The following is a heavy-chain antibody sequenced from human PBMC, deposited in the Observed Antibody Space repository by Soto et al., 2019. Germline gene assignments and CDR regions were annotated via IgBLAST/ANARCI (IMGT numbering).Heavy chain of an antibody. J-gene: IGHJ6*02. CDR1: VYNFSNYW. Sequence: LGESLKISCKGSVYNFSNYWIAWLSQTPWKGLYLMGRIDPSDSYTNYSPSFQGHVTISADKSIGTAYLQWSSLKASDTAMYYCATHPPYCSGGSCYSDHGMDVWGQGTTVTVSS. CDR3: ATHPPYCSGGSCYSDHGMDV. V-gene: IGHV5-10-1*01. CDR2: IDPSDSYT. D-gene: IGHD2-15*01.